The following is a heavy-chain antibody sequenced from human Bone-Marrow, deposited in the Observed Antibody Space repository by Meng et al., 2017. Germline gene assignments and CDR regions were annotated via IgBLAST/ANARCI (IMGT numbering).Heavy chain of an antibody. CDR1: GGSFSGYY. V-gene: IGHV4-34*01. CDR2: INHSGST. D-gene: IGHD2-15*01. Sequence: QLQQWGAGLLTPAETLSLTCAVDGGSFSGYYWSWIRQPPGKGLEWIGEINHSGSTNYNPSLKSRVTISVDTSKNQFSLKLSSVTAADTAVYYCARAVHVVVAATVYFDYWGQGTLVTVSS. CDR3: ARAVHVVVAATVYFDY. J-gene: IGHJ4*02.